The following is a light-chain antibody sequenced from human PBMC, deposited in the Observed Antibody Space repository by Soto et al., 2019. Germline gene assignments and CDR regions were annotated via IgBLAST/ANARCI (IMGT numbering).Light chain of an antibody. CDR2: GAS. V-gene: IGKV3-20*01. CDR3: QQYGSSSYT. J-gene: IGKJ2*01. CDR1: QSVSSNY. Sequence: EIVLTQSPGTLSLSPGERATLSCRASQSVSSNYLAWYQQKPGQAPRLLIYGASSRATGIPDRFSSSGSGTDFTLTISRLEPEDFAVYYCQQYGSSSYTFGQGTKLEIK.